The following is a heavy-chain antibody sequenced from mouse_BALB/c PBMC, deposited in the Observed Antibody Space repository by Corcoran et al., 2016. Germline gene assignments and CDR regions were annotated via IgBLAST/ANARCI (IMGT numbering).Heavy chain of an antibody. CDR1: GYTFTNYG. D-gene: IGHD1-1*01. J-gene: IGHJ2*01. V-gene: IGHV9-3-1*01. CDR2: INTYTGEP. CDR3: ARLGYYGSRYYFDY. Sequence: QIQLVQSGPELKKPGETVKISCKASGYTFTNYGMNWVKQAPGKGLKWMGWINTYTGEPTYADDFKGRFAFSLETSASTAYLQINNLKNEDTATYFCARLGYYGSRYYFDYWGQGTTLTVSS.